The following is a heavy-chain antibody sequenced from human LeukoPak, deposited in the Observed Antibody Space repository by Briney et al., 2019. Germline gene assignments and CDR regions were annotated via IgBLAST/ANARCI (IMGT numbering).Heavy chain of an antibody. Sequence: GESLKISCKGSGYSFTTYWIGWVRQMPGKGLEWMGIIYPADSDIRYSPSFQGQVTISADKSISTAYLQWSSLKASDTAMYYCARQEYCSGGSCYTWFDPWGQGTLVTVSS. D-gene: IGHD2-15*01. CDR1: GYSFTTYW. CDR2: IYPADSDI. CDR3: ARQEYCSGGSCYTWFDP. V-gene: IGHV5-51*01. J-gene: IGHJ5*02.